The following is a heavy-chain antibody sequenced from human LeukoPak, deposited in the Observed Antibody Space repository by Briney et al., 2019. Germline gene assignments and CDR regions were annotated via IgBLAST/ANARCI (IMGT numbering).Heavy chain of an antibody. V-gene: IGHV3-30*02. CDR3: AKDRDWAFDY. CDR1: GFTFTNFG. D-gene: IGHD3/OR15-3a*01. Sequence: GGSLRLTCAASGFTFTNFGMHWVRQAPGKALEWVAFINYLGSTRFYADSVKGRFTVSRDDSMSTLYLQMNSLRPEDMAVYYCAKDRDWAFDYWGQGTLVTVSS. J-gene: IGHJ4*02. CDR2: INYLGSTR.